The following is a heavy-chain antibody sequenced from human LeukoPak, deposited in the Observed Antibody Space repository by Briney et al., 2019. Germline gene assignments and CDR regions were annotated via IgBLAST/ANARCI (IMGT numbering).Heavy chain of an antibody. Sequence: GGSLRLSCAASGFTFSSYAMSWVRQAPGKGLEWVSAISGSGGSTYYADSVKGRFTISRDNSKNTLYLQMNSLRPGDTAVYYCTRGRSFSCGWYVDYDMDVWGPGTTVTVSS. D-gene: IGHD6-19*01. CDR1: GFTFSSYA. J-gene: IGHJ6*02. CDR2: ISGSGGST. V-gene: IGHV3-23*01. CDR3: TRGRSFSCGWYVDYDMDV.